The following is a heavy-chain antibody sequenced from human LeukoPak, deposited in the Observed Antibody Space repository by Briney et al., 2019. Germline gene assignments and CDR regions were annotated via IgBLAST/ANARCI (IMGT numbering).Heavy chain of an antibody. CDR1: GFTLTSYW. CDR3: ARGGLEAVHWYFDL. Sequence: GGSLRLSCAVSGFTLTSYWTDWVRQAPGKGRGWVSRINTDGSSTSYADSVKGRFTISRDNAKNTLYLQMNSLRAEDTAVYYCARGGLEAVHWYFDLWGRGTLVTVSS. J-gene: IGHJ2*01. CDR2: INTDGSST. V-gene: IGHV3-74*01. D-gene: IGHD1-1*01.